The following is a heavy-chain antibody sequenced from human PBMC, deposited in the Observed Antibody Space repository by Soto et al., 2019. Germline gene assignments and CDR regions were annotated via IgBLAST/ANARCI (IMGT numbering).Heavy chain of an antibody. CDR3: ARGLGGRMDD. D-gene: IGHD3-16*01. CDR2: IIPILGET. Sequence: QVQLVQSGAEVKKPGSSVRVSCKASGTIFSSYTISWVRQATGQGLEWMGRIIPILGETNSAQKFQGRVTLTADKSTNTAYMELNSLRLEDTALYYCARGLGGRMDDWGQGTTVTVSS. CDR1: GTIFSSYT. J-gene: IGHJ6*02. V-gene: IGHV1-69*08.